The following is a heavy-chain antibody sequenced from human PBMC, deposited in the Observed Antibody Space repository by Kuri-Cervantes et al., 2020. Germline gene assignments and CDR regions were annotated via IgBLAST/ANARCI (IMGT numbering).Heavy chain of an antibody. CDR2: ISSSSSYI. J-gene: IGHJ4*02. Sequence: GESLKISCAASGFTFSSYSMNWVRQAPGKGLEWVSSISSSSSYIYYADSVKGRFTISRDNAKNSLYLQMSSLRAEDTALYHCARGYCSGGSCYSGENLFDYWGQGTLVTVSS. CDR3: ARGYCSGGSCYSGENLFDY. CDR1: GFTFSSYS. D-gene: IGHD2-15*01. V-gene: IGHV3-21*04.